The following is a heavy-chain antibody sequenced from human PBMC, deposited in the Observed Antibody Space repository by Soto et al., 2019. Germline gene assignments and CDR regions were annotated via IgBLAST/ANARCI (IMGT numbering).Heavy chain of an antibody. V-gene: IGHV3-21*01. CDR1: GFTFRSFT. CDR2: ISSNSAYI. J-gene: IGHJ5*02. D-gene: IGHD6-25*01. Sequence: GSLRLSCAASGFTFRSFTMNWVRQAPGKGLEWVSTISSNSAYIYYTDALRGRFTISRDNAKNSLHLQMNSLRAEDTAVYYCTRDASRDSGARGWFDPWGPGTLVTVSS. CDR3: TRDASRDSGARGWFDP.